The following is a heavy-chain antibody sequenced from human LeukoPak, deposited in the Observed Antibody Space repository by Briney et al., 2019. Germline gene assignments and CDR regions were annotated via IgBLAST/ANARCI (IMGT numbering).Heavy chain of an antibody. J-gene: IGHJ5*02. CDR1: GGTFSSYA. CDR3: ARDSSGWYSDGEKGPNWFDP. Sequence: GASVKVSCKASGGTFSSYAISWVRQAPGQGLEWMGRIIPILGIANYAQKFQGRVTITADESTSTAYMELSSLRSEDTAVYYCARDSSGWYSDGEKGPNWFDPWGQGTLVTVSS. D-gene: IGHD6-19*01. V-gene: IGHV1-69*04. CDR2: IIPILGIA.